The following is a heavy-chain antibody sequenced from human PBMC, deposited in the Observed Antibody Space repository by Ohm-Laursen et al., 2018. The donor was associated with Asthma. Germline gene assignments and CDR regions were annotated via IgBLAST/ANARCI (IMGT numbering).Heavy chain of an antibody. CDR1: GGSVSTSDYY. J-gene: IGHJ5*02. CDR3: ASSQYYYDSKGVFDP. CDR2: IFYRGST. D-gene: IGHD3-22*01. V-gene: IGHV4-61*08. Sequence: GTLSLTCNVSGGSVSTSDYYWSWIRQPPGKGLEWIGYIFYRGSTNYNPSLKSRVTISVDTSKNQFSLKLSSVTAADTAVYYCASSQYYYDSKGVFDPWGQGTLVTVS.